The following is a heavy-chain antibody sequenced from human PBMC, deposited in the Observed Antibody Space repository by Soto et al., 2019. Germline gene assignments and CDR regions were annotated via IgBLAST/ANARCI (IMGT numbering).Heavy chain of an antibody. J-gene: IGHJ5*02. CDR1: GFTFSTYA. V-gene: IGHV3-23*01. D-gene: IGHD3-9*01. CDR3: ARAASRTILHGWFDP. CDR2: VSASGRNT. Sequence: GGSLRLSCAASGFTFSTYAMAWVRQAPGKGLEWVSGVSASGRNTDYADPVKGRFYISRDNAKNSLYLQMNSLRAEDTAVYYCARAASRTILHGWFDPWGQGTLVTVSS.